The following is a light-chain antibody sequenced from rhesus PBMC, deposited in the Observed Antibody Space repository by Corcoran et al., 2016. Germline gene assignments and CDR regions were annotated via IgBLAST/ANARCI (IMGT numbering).Light chain of an antibody. J-gene: IGKJ2*01. Sequence: DIQMTQSPSSLSASVGDRVTITCRASENVYNYLNWYQQKPGKAPRPLLYKASILQSGGPSRFSGSGSRTDYTFTISSLQPEDVSTYYCQQGYGAPYSFGQGTKVEIK. CDR2: KAS. CDR3: QQGYGAPYS. CDR1: ENVYNY. V-gene: IGKV1-74*01.